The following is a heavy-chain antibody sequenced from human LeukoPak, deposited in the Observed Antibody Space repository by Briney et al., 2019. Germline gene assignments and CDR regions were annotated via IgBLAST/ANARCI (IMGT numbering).Heavy chain of an antibody. CDR2: IYPTGSP. D-gene: IGHD3-22*01. CDR1: GGSISPYY. J-gene: IGHJ3*02. V-gene: IGHV4-4*07. CDR3: ASGTNAYYYDSSGYYPDAFDI. Sequence: PSETLSLTCTVSGGSISPYYWSWVRPPAGKGLEWIGRIYPTGSPNYNPSLKSRVTISLDKSKNQFSLKLSSVTAADTAVYYCASGTNAYYYDSSGYYPDAFDIWGQGTMVTVSS.